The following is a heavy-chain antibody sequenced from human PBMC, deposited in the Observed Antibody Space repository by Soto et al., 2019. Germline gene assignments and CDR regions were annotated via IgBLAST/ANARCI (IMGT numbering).Heavy chain of an antibody. Sequence: QVQLVESGGGVVQPGRSLRLSCAASGFTFSSYAMHWVRQAPGKGLEWVAVISYDGSNKYYADSVKGRFTISRDNSKTPLYLQMNSLRAEDTAVYYCARGSPPYIRPRNRYFDLWGRGTLVTVSS. CDR3: ARGSPPYIRPRNRYFDL. V-gene: IGHV3-30-3*01. J-gene: IGHJ2*01. CDR1: GFTFSSYA. D-gene: IGHD3-16*01. CDR2: ISYDGSNK.